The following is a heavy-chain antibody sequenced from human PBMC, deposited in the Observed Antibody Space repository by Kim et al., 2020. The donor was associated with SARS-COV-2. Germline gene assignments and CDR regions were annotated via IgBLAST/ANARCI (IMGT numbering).Heavy chain of an antibody. D-gene: IGHD3-10*01. CDR2: ISGSGGST. CDR3: ASSITMVRGVIIRPSYYGMDV. Sequence: GGSLRLSCAASGFTFSSYAMSWVRQAPGKGLEWVSAISGSGGSTYYADSVKGRFTISRDNSKNTLYLQMNSLRAEDTAVYYCASSITMVRGVIIRPSYYGMDVWGQGTTVTVSS. V-gene: IGHV3-23*01. J-gene: IGHJ6*02. CDR1: GFTFSSYA.